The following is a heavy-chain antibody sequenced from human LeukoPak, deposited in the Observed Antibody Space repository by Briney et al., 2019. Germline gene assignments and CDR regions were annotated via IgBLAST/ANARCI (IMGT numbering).Heavy chain of an antibody. D-gene: IGHD2-2*01. CDR2: INPNSGGT. Sequence: ASVKVSCKASGYTFTGYYMHWVRQAPGQGLEWMGWINPNSGGTNYAQKFQGRVTMTRDTSISTAYMELSRLRSDDTAVYYCARAPDIVVVPAAPHRSDYYYYMDVWGKGTTVTVSS. V-gene: IGHV1-2*02. CDR3: ARAPDIVVVPAAPHRSDYYYYMDV. CDR1: GYTFTGYY. J-gene: IGHJ6*03.